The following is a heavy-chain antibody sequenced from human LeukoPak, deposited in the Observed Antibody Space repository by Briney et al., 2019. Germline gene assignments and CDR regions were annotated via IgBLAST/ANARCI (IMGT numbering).Heavy chain of an antibody. CDR2: INWNGGST. J-gene: IGHJ4*02. D-gene: IGHD3-10*01. CDR1: GFTSDDYG. V-gene: IGHV3-20*01. CDR3: ARGMVRGVMGEFDY. Sequence: GRTLSLSCAVSGFTSDDYGMSCGPQAPGKGLGGGSGINWNGGSTAYADSVNGPFTISRNNAKNSLYLQMNSLRAEDTALYHCARGMVRGVMGEFDYWGQGTLVTVSS.